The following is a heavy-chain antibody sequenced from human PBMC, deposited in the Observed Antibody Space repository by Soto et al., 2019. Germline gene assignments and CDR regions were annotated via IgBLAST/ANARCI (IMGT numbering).Heavy chain of an antibody. D-gene: IGHD5-12*01. CDR3: ARELVATNYYYMDV. V-gene: IGHV1-3*01. J-gene: IGHJ6*03. Sequence: QVQLVQSGAEVKKPGASVKVSCKASGYTFTSYAMHWVRQAPGQRLEWMGWINAGNGNTKYSQKFQGRVTITRDTSASTAYMELSSLRSEDTAVYYCARELVATNYYYMDVWGKGTTVTVSS. CDR1: GYTFTSYA. CDR2: INAGNGNT.